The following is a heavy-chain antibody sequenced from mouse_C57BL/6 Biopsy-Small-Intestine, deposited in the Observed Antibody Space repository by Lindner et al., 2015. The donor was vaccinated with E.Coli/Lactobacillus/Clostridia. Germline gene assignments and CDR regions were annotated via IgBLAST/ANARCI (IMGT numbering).Heavy chain of an antibody. CDR3: ARVREIFGERRDSGMGV. J-gene: IGHJ1*01. CDR1: GYTFTSYY. D-gene: IGHD1-1*01. V-gene: IGHV1-66*01. CDR2: VSAYNGVT. Sequence: SVKVSCKASGYTFTSYYIAWVRQAPGQGLEWMGWVSAYNGVTNYAQKFRGRVTMTTDTSTTTAYMELRNLRSDDTAVYYCARVREIFGERRDSGMGVWGQGTTVTVSS.